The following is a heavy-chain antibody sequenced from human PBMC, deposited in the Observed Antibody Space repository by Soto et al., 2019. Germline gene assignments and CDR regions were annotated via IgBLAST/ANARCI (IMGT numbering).Heavy chain of an antibody. Sequence: PSETLSLTCTVSGDSIISSDFYWGWVRQPPGKGLEWIGSIFYLGSSYYNPSLKSRVTMSVDTSKNQSSLRLRSVTAADTALYFCARHSVARRKNNWFDPWGQGIMVTVSS. CDR3: ARHSVARRKNNWFDP. CDR2: IFYLGSS. CDR1: GDSIISSDFY. J-gene: IGHJ5*02. V-gene: IGHV4-39*01. D-gene: IGHD2-15*01.